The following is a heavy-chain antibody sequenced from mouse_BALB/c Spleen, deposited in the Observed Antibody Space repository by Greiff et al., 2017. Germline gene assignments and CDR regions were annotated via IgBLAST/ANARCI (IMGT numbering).Heavy chain of an antibody. Sequence: EVQLVESGPGLVKPSQSLSLTCSVTGYSITSGYYWNWIRQFPGNKLEWMGYISYDGSNNYNPSLKNRISITRDTSKNQFFLTLNSVTTEDTATYYCARDYYGSSSYYAMDYWGQGTSVTVSS. J-gene: IGHJ4*01. CDR3: ARDYYGSSSYYAMDY. CDR2: ISYDGSN. D-gene: IGHD1-1*01. CDR1: GYSITSGYY. V-gene: IGHV3-6*02.